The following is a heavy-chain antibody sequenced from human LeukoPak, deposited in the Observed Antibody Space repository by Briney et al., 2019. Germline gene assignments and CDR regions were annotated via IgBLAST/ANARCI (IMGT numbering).Heavy chain of an antibody. D-gene: IGHD3-22*01. CDR2: ISSSSSTI. CDR3: ARDHLSGWLGRDY. V-gene: IGHV3-48*01. J-gene: IGHJ4*02. CDR1: GFTFSSYS. Sequence: GGSLRLSCAASGFTFSSYSMNWVRQAPGKGLEWVSYISSSSSTIYYADSVKGRFTISRDNAKNSLYLQMNSLRAEDTAVYYCARDHLSGWLGRDYWGQGTLVTVPS.